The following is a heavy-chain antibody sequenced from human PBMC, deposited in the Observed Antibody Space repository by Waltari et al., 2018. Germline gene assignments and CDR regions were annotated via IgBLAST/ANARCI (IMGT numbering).Heavy chain of an antibody. CDR1: GFMFSASE. J-gene: IGHJ4*02. CDR2: ISVSGNRE. Sequence: EVSLVESGGGLEQPGGSLSISCSASGFMFSASEMNWVRQAAGKGLEWIAYISVSGNREYYADAVKGRFTISRDNARDLVFLQMYNLRAEDTALYYCARMMPKYTSGWALDYWGQGTLVTVAS. D-gene: IGHD6-19*01. CDR3: ARMMPKYTSGWALDY. V-gene: IGHV3-48*03.